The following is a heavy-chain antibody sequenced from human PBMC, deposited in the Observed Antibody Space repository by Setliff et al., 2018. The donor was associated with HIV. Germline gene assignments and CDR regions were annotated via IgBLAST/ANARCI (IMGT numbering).Heavy chain of an antibody. J-gene: IGHJ3*01. CDR3: ARRDGRRMNAFDF. CDR1: EYTFATYW. Sequence: PGESLKISCQGSEYTFATYWIGWVRQVPGKGLEWMAIIYPDDSNIRYNPSFQSRVTISVDKSITTAYLQWNSLETSDTAIYFCARRDGRRMNAFDFWGQGTMVTVSS. CDR2: IYPDDSNI. D-gene: IGHD2-21*02. V-gene: IGHV5-51*01.